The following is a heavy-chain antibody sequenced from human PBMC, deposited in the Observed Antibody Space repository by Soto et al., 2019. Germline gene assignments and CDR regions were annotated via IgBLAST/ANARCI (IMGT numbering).Heavy chain of an antibody. D-gene: IGHD2-2*01. CDR2: TYSGGST. Sequence: PGGSLRLSCAASGFTVSSNYMGWVRQAPGKGLEWVSVTYSGGSTYYADSVKGRFTISRDNSQNTLYLHMNSLRAADTAVYYCARRPIVVVPTARLGWEYGMDGGGQRTTVTVSS. CDR1: GFTVSSNY. J-gene: IGHJ6*02. V-gene: IGHV3-53*01. CDR3: ARRPIVVVPTARLGWEYGMDG.